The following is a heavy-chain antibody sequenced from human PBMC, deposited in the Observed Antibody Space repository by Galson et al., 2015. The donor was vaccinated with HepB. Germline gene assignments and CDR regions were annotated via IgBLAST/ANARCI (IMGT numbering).Heavy chain of an antibody. J-gene: IGHJ4*02. Sequence: SLRLSCAASGFTFNSYAMRWVRQAPGKGLEWVAVISYDGSNKYYADSVKGRFTISRDNSKNTLYLQMNSLRAEGTAVYYCARDNWGYSYGYGAPGDWGQGTLVTVSS. CDR2: ISYDGSNK. CDR1: GFTFNSYA. CDR3: ARDNWGYSYGYGAPGD. D-gene: IGHD5-18*01. V-gene: IGHV3-30-3*01.